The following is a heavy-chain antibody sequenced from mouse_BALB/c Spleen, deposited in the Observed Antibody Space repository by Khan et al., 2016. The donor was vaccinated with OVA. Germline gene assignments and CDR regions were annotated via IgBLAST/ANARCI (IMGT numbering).Heavy chain of an antibody. CDR3: ARVYGGDFDY. D-gene: IGHD1-1*01. CDR1: GYSITSDYA. Sequence: EVQLVESGPGLVKPSQSLSLTCTVTGYSITSDYAWNWIRQFPGNKLEWMGFISYSGNTNYNPSLKSRISITRDTSKNQFFLQLNSVTTVDTATYYCARVYGGDFDYWGQGTTLTVSS. V-gene: IGHV3-2*02. J-gene: IGHJ2*01. CDR2: ISYSGNT.